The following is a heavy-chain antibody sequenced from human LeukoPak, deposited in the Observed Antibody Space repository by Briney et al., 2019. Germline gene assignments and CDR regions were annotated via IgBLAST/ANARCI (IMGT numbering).Heavy chain of an antibody. CDR1: GGSISSYY. V-gene: IGHV4-59*12. CDR3: ARSFIVVVPAANNWFDP. D-gene: IGHD2-2*01. CDR2: IYYSGST. J-gene: IGHJ5*02. Sequence: SETLSLTCTVSGGSISSYYWSWIRQPPGKGLEWIGYIYYSGSTNYNPSLKSRVTISVDTSKNQFSLKLSSVTAADTAVYYCARSFIVVVPAANNWFDPWGQGTLVTVSS.